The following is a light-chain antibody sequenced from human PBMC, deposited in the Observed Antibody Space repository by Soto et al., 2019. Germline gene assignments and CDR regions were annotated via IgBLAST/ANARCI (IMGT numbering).Light chain of an antibody. CDR3: QQYKNWPTNT. J-gene: IGKJ4*01. Sequence: EIVMTQSPATPSLSTGERATLSWRASQSVGCMLAWYQHKPGQAPRLLTYGASARATGIPARFSGSGSGTEFTLTIRSLQSEDFAVYYGQQYKNWPTNTFGGGTKVDIK. CDR2: GAS. CDR1: QSVGCM. V-gene: IGKV3-15*01.